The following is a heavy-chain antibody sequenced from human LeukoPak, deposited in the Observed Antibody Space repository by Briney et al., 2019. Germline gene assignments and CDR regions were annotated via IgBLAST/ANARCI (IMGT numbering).Heavy chain of an antibody. V-gene: IGHV4/OR15-8*01. Sequence: PSETLSLTCDVSGGSIDSTNWWNWVRQPPGKGLEWIGEIHHDGRIDYNPSLKSRVTLSVDKSKNQFSLRLNSVTAADTAMYYCARSHDHLWGNYPDYWGQGTLVTVSS. J-gene: IGHJ4*02. CDR2: IHHDGRI. CDR1: GGSIDSTNW. CDR3: ARSHDHLWGNYPDY. D-gene: IGHD3-16*02.